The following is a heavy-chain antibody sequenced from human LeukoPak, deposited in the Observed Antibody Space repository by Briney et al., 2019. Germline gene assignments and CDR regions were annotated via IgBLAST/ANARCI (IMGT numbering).Heavy chain of an antibody. J-gene: IGHJ4*02. V-gene: IGHV3-53*01. CDR1: GFTVSGNY. D-gene: IGHD3-3*01. CDR2: IYSGGST. Sequence: GGSLRLSCAASGFTVSGNYMTWVRQAPGKGLEWVSVIYSGGSTYYPDSVKGRFTISRDNSKNTLYLQMNSLRAEDTAIYYCAKRGSGYHDDYWGQGALATVSS. CDR3: AKRGSGYHDDY.